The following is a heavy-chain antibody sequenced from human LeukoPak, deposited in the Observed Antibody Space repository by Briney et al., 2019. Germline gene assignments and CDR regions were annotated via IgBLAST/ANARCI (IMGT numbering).Heavy chain of an antibody. CDR3: ARDSPPRYSRTSANWFDP. V-gene: IGHV4-4*07. CDR2: IYTSGST. CDR1: GGSISSYY. Sequence: PSDTLSLTCTVSGGSISSYYWSWIRQPAGKGLEWIGRIYTSGSTNYNPSLKSRSTTSVDTSKNHFPHKLSSVTPADTAVYYCARDSPPRYSRTSANWFDPWGQGTLVTVSP. J-gene: IGHJ5*02. D-gene: IGHD2-2*01.